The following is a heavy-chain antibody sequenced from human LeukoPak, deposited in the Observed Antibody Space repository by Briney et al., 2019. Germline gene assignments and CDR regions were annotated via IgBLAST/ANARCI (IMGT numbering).Heavy chain of an antibody. CDR3: ARDNSVGDNAWWFDP. Sequence: ASVKVSCKASGYTFTGYYMHWVRQAPGQGLEWMGLINPTGDSTGYARKFQGRVTMTRDMSTSTDYMELSSLRSEDTAIYYCARDNSVGDNAWWFDPWGQGTLVTVSS. J-gene: IGHJ5*02. CDR2: INPTGDST. D-gene: IGHD1-26*01. V-gene: IGHV1-46*01. CDR1: GYTFTGYY.